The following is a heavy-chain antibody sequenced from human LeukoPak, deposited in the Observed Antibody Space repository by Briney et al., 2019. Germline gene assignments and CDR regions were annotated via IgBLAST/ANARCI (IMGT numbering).Heavy chain of an antibody. J-gene: IGHJ5*02. CDR1: GYTFTSYD. CDR3: ARGRKRKDAVNWFDP. Sequence: ASVTVSCKASGYTFTSYDINWVRQATGQELEWMGWMNPNSGNTGYAQKFQGRVTMTRNTSISTAYMELSSLRSEDTAVYYCARGRKRKDAVNWFDPWGQGTLVTVSS. CDR2: MNPNSGNT. V-gene: IGHV1-8*01.